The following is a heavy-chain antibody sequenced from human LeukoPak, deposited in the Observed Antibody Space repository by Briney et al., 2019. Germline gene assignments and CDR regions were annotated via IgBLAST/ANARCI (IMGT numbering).Heavy chain of an antibody. CDR3: ALLRGYSGYDPGTDY. Sequence: SVKVSCTASGGTFSSYAISWVRQAPGQGLEWMGGIIPIFGTANYAQKFQGRVTITTDESTSTAYMELSSLRSEDTAVYYCALLRGYSGYDPGTDYWGQGTLVTVSS. CDR2: IIPIFGTA. J-gene: IGHJ4*02. V-gene: IGHV1-69*05. CDR1: GGTFSSYA. D-gene: IGHD5-12*01.